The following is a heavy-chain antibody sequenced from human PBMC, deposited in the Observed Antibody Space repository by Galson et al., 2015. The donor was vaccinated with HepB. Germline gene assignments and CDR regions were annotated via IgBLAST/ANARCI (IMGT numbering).Heavy chain of an antibody. CDR3: AKDDGDYVSYYFYGMAV. Sequence: SLRLSCAASGFTFTSYAMHWVRQAPGKGLEWVAVISYDGSNRYYEDSVKGRFTISRDNSKDTLHLQMNSLRAEDTAVYYCAKDDGDYVSYYFYGMAVWGQGTTVTVSS. V-gene: IGHV3-30*18. CDR2: ISYDGSNR. D-gene: IGHD4-17*01. CDR1: GFTFTSYA. J-gene: IGHJ6*02.